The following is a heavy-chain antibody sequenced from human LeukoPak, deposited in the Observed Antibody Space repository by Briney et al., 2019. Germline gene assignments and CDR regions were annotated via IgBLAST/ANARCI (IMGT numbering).Heavy chain of an antibody. D-gene: IGHD1-1*01. CDR1: GFTFSSYG. Sequence: SLRLSCAASGFTFSSYGMHWVRQAQGKGLERMAVIWYDGSNKYYADSVKGRFTISRDNSKNTLYLQMNSLRAEDTAVYYCARDSQYNWKRDYYYGMDVWGQGTTVTVSS. CDR3: ARDSQYNWKRDYYYGMDV. J-gene: IGHJ6*02. V-gene: IGHV3-33*01. CDR2: IWYDGSNK.